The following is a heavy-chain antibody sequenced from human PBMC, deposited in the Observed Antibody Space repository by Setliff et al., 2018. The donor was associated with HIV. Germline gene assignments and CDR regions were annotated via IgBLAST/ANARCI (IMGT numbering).Heavy chain of an antibody. CDR1: GYSINTAYY. J-gene: IGHJ3*01. V-gene: IGHV4-38-2*02. Sequence: SLTCSVSGYSINTAYYWGWIRQSPGKGLEWIGGFHHSGSTNYNPSLTSRVTLSVGTSKNQFFLKLTSLSAADTAVYYCARDRIEVVVDGPHDVFDVWGRGTTVTVSS. CDR2: FHHSGST. CDR3: ARDRIEVVVDGPHDVFDV. D-gene: IGHD2-15*01.